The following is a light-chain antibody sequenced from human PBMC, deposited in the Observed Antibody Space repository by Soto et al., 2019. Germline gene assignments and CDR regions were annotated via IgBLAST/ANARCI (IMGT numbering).Light chain of an antibody. CDR3: QQANSAPFN. J-gene: IGKJ2*01. CDR2: ETS. Sequence: DIQMTQSPSSLSASLGDRVSITCRAGQDIDIYLNWYQHKPGKAPKLLIYETSKLRRGVPSRFSGGGSGTDFTLTISNLQPEDFATYYCQQANSAPFNFGQG. CDR1: QDIDIY. V-gene: IGKV1-39*01.